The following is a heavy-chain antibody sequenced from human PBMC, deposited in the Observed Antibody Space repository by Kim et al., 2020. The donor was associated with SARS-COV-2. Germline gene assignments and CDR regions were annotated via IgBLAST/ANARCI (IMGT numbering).Heavy chain of an antibody. CDR2: IYYSGST. CDR1: GGSISSGGYY. D-gene: IGHD3-9*01. J-gene: IGHJ5*02. Sequence: SETLSLTCTVSGGSISSGGYYWSWIRQHPGKGLEWIGYIYYSGSTYYNPSLKSRVTISVDTSKNQFSLKLSSVTAADTAVYYCARAMGITISREIFNWFDPWGQGTLVTVSS. CDR3: ARAMGITISREIFNWFDP. V-gene: IGHV4-31*03.